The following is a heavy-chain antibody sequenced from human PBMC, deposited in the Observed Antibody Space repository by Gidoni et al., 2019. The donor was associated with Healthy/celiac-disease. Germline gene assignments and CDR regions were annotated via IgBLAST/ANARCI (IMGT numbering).Heavy chain of an antibody. Sequence: EVQLVESGGGLVQPGRSLRLSCTASGFPFGDYAMSWFRQAPGKGLEWVGFIRSKAYGGTTEYAASVKGRFTISRDDSKSIAYLQMNSLKTEDTAVYYCTRWGYDSSGYYYVPCDYWGQGTLVTVSS. V-gene: IGHV3-49*03. D-gene: IGHD3-22*01. CDR3: TRWGYDSSGYYYVPCDY. J-gene: IGHJ4*02. CDR1: GFPFGDYA. CDR2: IRSKAYGGTT.